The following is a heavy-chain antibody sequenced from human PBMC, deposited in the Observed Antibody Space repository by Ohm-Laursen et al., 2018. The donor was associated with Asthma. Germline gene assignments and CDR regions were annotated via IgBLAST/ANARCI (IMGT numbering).Heavy chain of an antibody. V-gene: IGHV3-30-3*01. D-gene: IGHD5-24*01. Sequence: SLRLSCAASGFTFSSYAMHWVRQAPGKGLEWVAVISYDGSNKYYADSVKGRFTISRYNSKNTLYLQMNSLRAEDTAVYYCARLEMATTEYYFDYWGQGTLVTVSS. CDR1: GFTFSSYA. J-gene: IGHJ4*02. CDR2: ISYDGSNK. CDR3: ARLEMATTEYYFDY.